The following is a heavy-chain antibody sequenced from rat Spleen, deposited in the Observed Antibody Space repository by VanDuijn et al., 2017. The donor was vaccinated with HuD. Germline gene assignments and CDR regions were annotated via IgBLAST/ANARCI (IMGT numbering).Heavy chain of an antibody. Sequence: EVQLVETGGGLVQPGRSLKLSCVASGFTFSSYWMYWLRQALGKGLEWISSISADGGSTYYPDSVKGRFTISRDNAENTVYLQMNSLRSEDTATYYCAKEGFGVTFAYWGQGTLVTVSS. CDR2: ISADGGST. V-gene: IGHV5-58*01. CDR3: AKEGFGVTFAY. D-gene: IGHD4-3*01. J-gene: IGHJ3*01. CDR1: GFTFSSYW.